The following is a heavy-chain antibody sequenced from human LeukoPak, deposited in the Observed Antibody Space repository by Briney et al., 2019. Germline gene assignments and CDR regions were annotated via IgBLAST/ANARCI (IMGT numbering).Heavy chain of an antibody. D-gene: IGHD6-19*01. CDR3: ARPYSSGWYVLDY. J-gene: IGHJ4*02. V-gene: IGHV1-46*01. CDR2: INPSGGTT. CDR1: GYTFTSYY. Sequence: ASVKVSCKASGYTFTSYYMHWVRQAPGQGLEWMGMINPSGGTTTYVQKFQGRVTMTRDTSTSTVYMEMSSLRSEDTAVYYCARPYSSGWYVLDYWGQGTLAAVSS.